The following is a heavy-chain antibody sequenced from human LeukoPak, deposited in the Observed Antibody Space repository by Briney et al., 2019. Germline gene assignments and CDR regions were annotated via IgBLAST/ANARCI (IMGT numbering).Heavy chain of an antibody. CDR1: GITFRSYA. Sequence: GGSLRLSGGASGITFRSYAMHGVRQAPGKGLEWVAVISYDGSNKCYADSVKGRFTISRDNSKNTLYLQMNSVRAQDPAVYYRATIYYGDYEVTDYWGQGTLVTVSS. CDR2: ISYDGSNK. D-gene: IGHD4-17*01. J-gene: IGHJ4*02. V-gene: IGHV3-30-3*01. CDR3: ATIYYGDYEVTDY.